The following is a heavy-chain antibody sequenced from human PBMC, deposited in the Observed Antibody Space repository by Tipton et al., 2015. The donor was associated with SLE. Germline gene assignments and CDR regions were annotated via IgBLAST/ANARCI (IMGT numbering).Heavy chain of an antibody. CDR1: GGSISSYY. Sequence: TLSLTCTVSGGSISSYYWSWIRQPPGKGLEWIGYIYTSGSTNHNPSLKSRVTISVDTSKNQFSLKLSSVTAAGTAVYYCASYPYGSGSSPFWGQGTLVTVSS. V-gene: IGHV4-4*09. J-gene: IGHJ4*02. CDR3: ASYPYGSGSSPF. CDR2: IYTSGST. D-gene: IGHD3-10*01.